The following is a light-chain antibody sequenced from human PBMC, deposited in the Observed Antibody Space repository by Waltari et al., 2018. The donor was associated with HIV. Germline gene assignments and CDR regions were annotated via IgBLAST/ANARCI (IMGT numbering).Light chain of an antibody. CDR1: SSNVGRYNL. CDR3: CSYTGTNPFLL. V-gene: IGLV2-23*02. Sequence: QSALTQPASVSGSTGQSITISCTGTSSNVGRYNLVSWYHQHPGIAPKLMIYEVSKRPSGVSNRFSGSKSGNTASLTISGLQAEDEADYYCCSYTGTNPFLLFGGGTKLTVL. CDR2: EVS. J-gene: IGLJ2*01.